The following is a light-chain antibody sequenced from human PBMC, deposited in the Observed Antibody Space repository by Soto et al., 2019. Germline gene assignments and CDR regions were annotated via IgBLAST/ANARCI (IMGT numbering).Light chain of an antibody. J-gene: IGKJ5*01. CDR2: GAS. V-gene: IGKV3-20*01. CDR1: QAISGNY. CDR3: QQSGSSPPIT. Sequence: DIVLTQSPGTLSLSPGEGDSLSCMAIQAISGNYLAWYQHKPGQAPRLLMYGASSRATGIPDRFSGSGSGTDFTLTISRLEPEDFAVYYCQQSGSSPPITFGQGTRLEIK.